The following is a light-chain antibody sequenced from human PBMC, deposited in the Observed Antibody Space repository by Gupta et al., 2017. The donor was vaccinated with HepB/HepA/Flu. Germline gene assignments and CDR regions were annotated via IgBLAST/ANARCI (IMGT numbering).Light chain of an antibody. J-gene: IGLJ2*01. CDR3: QSYDSSLSGSVV. Sequence: QSVLTQPPSLSGAPGQRVTISCTGSSPNIGAGYDVHWYQPLPGTAPKLLIYGNSNRPSGVPDRFSGSKSSTSASLAITGLQAEDEADYYCQSYDSSLSGSVVFGGGTKLTVL. CDR2: GNS. CDR1: SPNIGAGYD. V-gene: IGLV1-40*01.